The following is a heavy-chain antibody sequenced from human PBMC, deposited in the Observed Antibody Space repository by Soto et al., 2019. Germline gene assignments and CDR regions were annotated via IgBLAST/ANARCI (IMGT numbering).Heavy chain of an antibody. V-gene: IGHV4-59*01. D-gene: IGHD3-3*01. CDR1: GGSISSYY. CDR3: ARDRGVNDFWSGYLLNGMDV. Sequence: PSETLSLTCTVSGGSISSYYWSWIRQPPGKGLEWIGYIYYSGSTNYNPSLKSRVTISVDTSKNQFSLKLSSVTAADTAVYYCARDRGVNDFWSGYLLNGMDVWGQGTTVTVSS. CDR2: IYYSGST. J-gene: IGHJ6*02.